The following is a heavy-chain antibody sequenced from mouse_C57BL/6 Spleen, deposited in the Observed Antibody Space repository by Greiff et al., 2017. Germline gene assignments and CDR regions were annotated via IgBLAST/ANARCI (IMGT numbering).Heavy chain of an antibody. CDR1: GYAFSSYW. Sequence: QVQLKESGAELVKPGASVKISCKASGYAFSSYWMTWVKQRPGKGLEWIGQIYPGDGDTNYNGKFKGKATLTADTSSSTAYMQLSSLTSEDAAVYFCSRGLGSKAGFAYWGQGTLVTVAA. CDR3: SRGLGSKAGFAY. CDR2: IYPGDGDT. D-gene: IGHD1-1*01. J-gene: IGHJ3*01. V-gene: IGHV1-80*01.